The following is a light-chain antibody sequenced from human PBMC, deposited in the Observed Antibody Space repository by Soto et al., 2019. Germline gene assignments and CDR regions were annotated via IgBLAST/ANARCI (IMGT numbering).Light chain of an antibody. CDR2: DDD. Sequence: VLTQPPSVSAAPGQKVTISCSGSSSNIGGNSVSWYQQLPGTAPKLLIYDDDKQPSGIPDRFSGSKSGTSATLGITGFQTGDEADYYCGSWDSSLSAYVFATGTKVTVL. CDR3: GSWDSSLSAYV. J-gene: IGLJ1*01. CDR1: SSNIGGNS. V-gene: IGLV1-51*01.